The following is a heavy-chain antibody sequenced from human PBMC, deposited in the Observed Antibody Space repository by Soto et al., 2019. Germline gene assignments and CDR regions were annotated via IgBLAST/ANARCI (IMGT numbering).Heavy chain of an antibody. J-gene: IGHJ3*02. CDR3: VSLERSTKSVEDFDI. CDR2: IYPGDSDT. Sequence: PGESMKISCKGSGYSFTSYWIGWVRQMPGKGLEWMGIIYPGDSDTRYSPSFQGQVTISADKSVSTAYLQWSSLKASDTAMYYCVSLERSTKSVEDFDIWDKRTTVTAS. CDR1: GYSFTSYW. D-gene: IGHD3-3*01. V-gene: IGHV5-51*01.